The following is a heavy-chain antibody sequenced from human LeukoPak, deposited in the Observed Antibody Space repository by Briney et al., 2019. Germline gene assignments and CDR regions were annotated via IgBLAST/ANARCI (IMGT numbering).Heavy chain of an antibody. CDR2: IKSNTDGGTT. Sequence: GGSLRLSCVVSGFTFSNAWMSWVRQAPGKGREWVGRIKSNTDGGTTDYAAPVKGRFSISRDDSKNTLYLQMNSLKTEDTAVYYCTNGDPFDYWGQGTLVTVSS. V-gene: IGHV3-15*01. CDR3: TNGDPFDY. J-gene: IGHJ4*02. CDR1: GFTFSNAW. D-gene: IGHD4-17*01.